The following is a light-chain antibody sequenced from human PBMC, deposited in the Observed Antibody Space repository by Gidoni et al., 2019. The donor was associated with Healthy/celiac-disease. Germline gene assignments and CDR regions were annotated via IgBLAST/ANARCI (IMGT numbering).Light chain of an antibody. CDR3: QQYGSSPRT. V-gene: IGKV3-20*01. Sequence: TVLTQSTGTLSLSPGERATLSCRASQSVSSSYLAWYQQKPGQAPRLLIDGASSRATGIPDRFSGSGSGTDFTLTISRLEPEDFAVYYCQQYGSSPRTFGQGTKLEIK. CDR2: GAS. CDR1: QSVSSSY. J-gene: IGKJ2*01.